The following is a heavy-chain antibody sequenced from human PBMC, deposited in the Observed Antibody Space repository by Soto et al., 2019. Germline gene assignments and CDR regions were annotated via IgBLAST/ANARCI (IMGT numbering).Heavy chain of an antibody. CDR1: GGSISSGDYY. CDR3: AREHIAAAGNWFDP. J-gene: IGHJ5*02. Sequence: PSETLSVTCTVSGGSISSGDYYWSWIRQPPGKGLEWIGYIYYSGSTYYNPSLKSRVTISVDTSKNQFSLKLSSVTAADTAVYYCAREHIAAAGNWFDPWGQGTLVTVSS. CDR2: IYYSGST. V-gene: IGHV4-30-4*01. D-gene: IGHD6-13*01.